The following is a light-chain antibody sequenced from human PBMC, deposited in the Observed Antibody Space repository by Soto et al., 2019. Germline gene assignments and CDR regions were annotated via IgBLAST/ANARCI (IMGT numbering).Light chain of an antibody. J-gene: IGLJ3*02. Sequence: QSVLTQPPSVSGAPGQRVTISCTESSSNIGAGYDVHWYQQLPGTAPKLLIYGNSNRPSGVPDRFSGSKSGTSASLAITGLLAEDVAAYYYQSYDSSLSGCVFGGGTKLTVL. CDR2: GNS. CDR1: SSNIGAGYD. V-gene: IGLV1-40*01. CDR3: QSYDSSLSGCV.